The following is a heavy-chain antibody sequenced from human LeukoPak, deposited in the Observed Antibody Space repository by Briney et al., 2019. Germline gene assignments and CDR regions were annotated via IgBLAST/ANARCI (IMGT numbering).Heavy chain of an antibody. V-gene: IGHV3-21*01. J-gene: IGHJ4*02. CDR3: ARMATQYVDY. CDR1: GFTFRSYS. CDR2: ISDDSNYI. Sequence: PGGSLRLSCAASGFTFRSYSMSWVRQAPGKGLEWVSSISDDSNYIYYADSVEGRFTISRDNAKNSLYLQMNSLRAEDTAVYYCARMATQYVDYWGQGTLVTVSS. D-gene: IGHD5-24*01.